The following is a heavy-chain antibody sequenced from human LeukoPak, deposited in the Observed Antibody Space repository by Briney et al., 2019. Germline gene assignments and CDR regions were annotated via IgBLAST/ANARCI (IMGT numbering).Heavy chain of an antibody. CDR2: IIPILGIA. Sequence: SVKVSCKASGGTFSSYAISWVRQAPGQGLEWMGRIIPILGIANYAQKFQGRVTITADKSTSTAYMELSSLRSEDTAVYYCARGLFYDSSGYPHWGQGTLVTVSS. CDR1: GGTFSSYA. D-gene: IGHD3-22*01. J-gene: IGHJ4*02. CDR3: ARGLFYDSSGYPH. V-gene: IGHV1-69*04.